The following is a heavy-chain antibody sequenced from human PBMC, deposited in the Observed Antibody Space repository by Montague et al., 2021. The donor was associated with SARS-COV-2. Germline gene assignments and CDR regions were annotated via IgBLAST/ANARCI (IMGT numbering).Heavy chain of an antibody. CDR2: ISDSGYTI. D-gene: IGHD1-26*01. Sequence: SLRLSCAASGFTFSDYHMTWIRQAPGKGLEWVSYISDSGYTIYYADSVKGRFTISRDNAKNSLYLQMNSLRAEDTAMYYCAKDAKAIAYWGQGTLVTVSS. CDR3: AKDAKAIAY. J-gene: IGHJ4*02. V-gene: IGHV3-11*01. CDR1: GFTFSDYH.